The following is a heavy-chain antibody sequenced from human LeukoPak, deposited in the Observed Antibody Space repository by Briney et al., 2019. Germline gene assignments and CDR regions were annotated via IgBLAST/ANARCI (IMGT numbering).Heavy chain of an antibody. CDR3: ARGLEDSGWQPFYFDS. J-gene: IGHJ4*02. Sequence: SETLSLTCTVSGGSISSYFWTWIRQPPGKRLEWIGYFYNSGRTKYNPALKNRVTISVDTSNNHFSLRLSSVTAADTGVSYCARGLEDSGWQPFYFDSWGQGSLVTVSS. V-gene: IGHV4-59*01. D-gene: IGHD6-19*01. CDR2: FYNSGRT. CDR1: GGSISSYF.